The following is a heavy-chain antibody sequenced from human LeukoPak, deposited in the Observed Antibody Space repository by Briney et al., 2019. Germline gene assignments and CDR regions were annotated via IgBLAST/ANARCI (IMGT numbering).Heavy chain of an antibody. CDR3: ARINYYDGSGFYRDY. Sequence: PGGSLRLSCAVSGFTVSDYYMSWVRQAPGEGLEWVSVIYSGGKTYYADSVKGRFTISRDDSKNTLHLQMNSLRAEDTAVYYCARINYYDGSGFYRDYWGQGTLVTVSS. V-gene: IGHV3-53*01. CDR1: GFTVSDYY. D-gene: IGHD3-22*01. CDR2: IYSGGKT. J-gene: IGHJ4*02.